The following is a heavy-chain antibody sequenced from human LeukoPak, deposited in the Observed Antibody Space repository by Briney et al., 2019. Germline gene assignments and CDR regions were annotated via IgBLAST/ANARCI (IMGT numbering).Heavy chain of an antibody. J-gene: IGHJ3*02. D-gene: IGHD6-19*01. Sequence: SETLSLTCTVPGGSISSGDYYWSWIRQPPGKGLEWIGYIYYSGSTYCNPSLKSRVTISVDTSKNQFSLKLSSVTAADTAVYYCARDTAVAEGAFDIWGRGTMVTVSS. CDR2: IYYSGST. V-gene: IGHV4-30-4*08. CDR3: ARDTAVAEGAFDI. CDR1: GGSISSGDYY.